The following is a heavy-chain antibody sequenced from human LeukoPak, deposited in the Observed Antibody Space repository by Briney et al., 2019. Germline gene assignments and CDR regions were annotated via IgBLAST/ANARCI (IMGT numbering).Heavy chain of an antibody. V-gene: IGHV4-59*01. CDR2: ISYSGST. J-gene: IGHJ4*02. CDR3: ARDRYSSGPRDY. D-gene: IGHD6-19*01. Sequence: PSETLSLTCTVSGGSISSYYWSWIRQPPGKGLEWIGYISYSGSTNYNPSLKSRVTISVDTSKNQFSLKLSSVTAADTAVYYCARDRYSSGPRDYWGQGTLVTVSS. CDR1: GGSISSYY.